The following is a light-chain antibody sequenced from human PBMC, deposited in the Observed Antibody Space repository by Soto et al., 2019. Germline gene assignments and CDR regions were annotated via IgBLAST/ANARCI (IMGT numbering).Light chain of an antibody. J-gene: IGKJ1*01. CDR2: DAS. CDR1: QSISSW. CDR3: QQYDTYPQT. V-gene: IGKV1-5*01. Sequence: QVTKSPFTLSLTEGDRVTITCRVSQSISSWLAWYQQKPGKAPKLLIYDASSLESGVPSRFSGSGSGTEFTLTISSLQPDDFATYYCQQYDTYPQTFGQGTKVDI.